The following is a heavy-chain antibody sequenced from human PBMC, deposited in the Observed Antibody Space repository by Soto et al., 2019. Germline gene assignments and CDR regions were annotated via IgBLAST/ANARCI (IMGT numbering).Heavy chain of an antibody. CDR1: GGSLRGYY. CDR2: FNHSGDT. Sequence: QVQLQQWGAGLLKPSETLSLTCAVYGGSLRGYYWSWIRQPPGKALEWIGEFNHSGDTNYNPSLKSRVTISVDTSKNQLFLNLSSVTAADTAMYYCARHHVRGRTIAGAAEFWGQGTLVTVSS. V-gene: IGHV4-34*01. D-gene: IGHD1-26*01. J-gene: IGHJ4*02. CDR3: ARHHVRGRTIAGAAEF.